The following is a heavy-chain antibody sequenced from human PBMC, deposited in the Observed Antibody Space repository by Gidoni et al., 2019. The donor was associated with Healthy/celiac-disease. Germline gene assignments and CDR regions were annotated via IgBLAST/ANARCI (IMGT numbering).Heavy chain of an antibody. CDR1: GGSISSYY. CDR2: IYYSGST. V-gene: IGHV4-59*01. Sequence: GPGLVKPSETLSLTCTVSGGSISSYYWSWIRQPPGKGLEWIGYIYYSGSTNYNPSLKSRVTISVDTSKNQFSLKLISVTAADTAVYYCAGGLDYYYGMDVWGQVTTVTVSS. D-gene: IGHD6-19*01. CDR3: AGGLDYYYGMDV. J-gene: IGHJ6*02.